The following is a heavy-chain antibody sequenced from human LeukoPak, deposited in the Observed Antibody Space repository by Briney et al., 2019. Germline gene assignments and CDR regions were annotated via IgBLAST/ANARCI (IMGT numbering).Heavy chain of an antibody. CDR3: ARDRAYYDILTGYYKDFDY. CDR1: GYTFTSYG. Sequence: ASVNVSCKASGYTFTSYGISWVRQAPGQGLEWMGWISAYNGNTNYAQKLQGRVTMTTDTSTSTAYMELRSLRSDDTAVYYCARDRAYYDILTGYYKDFDYGGQGTLVTVSS. D-gene: IGHD3-9*01. CDR2: ISAYNGNT. J-gene: IGHJ4*02. V-gene: IGHV1-18*01.